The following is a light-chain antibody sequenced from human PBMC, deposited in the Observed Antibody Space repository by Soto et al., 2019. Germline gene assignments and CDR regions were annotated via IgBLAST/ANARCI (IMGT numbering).Light chain of an antibody. V-gene: IGLV2-11*01. CDR2: DVS. CDR1: SSDVGGYNS. CDR3: CSYAGSYTLV. Sequence: QSALTQPPSASGSPGQSVTISCTGTSSDVGGYNSVSWYQQHPGKAPKLIIYDVSKRPSGVPDRFSGSKSDNTASLTISGLQAEDEADYYCCSYAGSYTLVFGTGTKVT. J-gene: IGLJ1*01.